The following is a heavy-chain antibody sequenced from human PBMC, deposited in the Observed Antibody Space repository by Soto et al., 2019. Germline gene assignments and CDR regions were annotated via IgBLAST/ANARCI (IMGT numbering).Heavy chain of an antibody. CDR2: IIPILGIA. V-gene: IGHV1-69*02. D-gene: IGHD3-22*01. CDR3: ARLLYYDSSGYPVVY. Sequence: QVQLVQSGAEVKKPGSSVKVSCKASGGTFSSYISWVRQAPGQGLEWMGRIIPILGIANYAQKFQGRVTITADKSTSTAYMELSSLRSEDTAVYYCARLLYYDSSGYPVVYWGQGTLVTVSS. CDR1: GGTFSSY. J-gene: IGHJ4*02.